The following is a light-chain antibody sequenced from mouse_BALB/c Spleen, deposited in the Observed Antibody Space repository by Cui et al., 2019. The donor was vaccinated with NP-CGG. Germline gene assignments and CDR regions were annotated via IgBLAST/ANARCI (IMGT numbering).Light chain of an antibody. CDR3: ALWYSNHWV. CDR2: GTN. Sequence: QAVVTQVPAPTTSPGETVTLTCRSSTGAVTTSNYANWVQEKPDHLFTGLIGGTNNRAPGVPARFSGSLIGDKAALTITGAQTEDEAIYFCALWYSNHWVFGGGTKLTAL. CDR1: TGAVTTSNY. J-gene: IGLJ1*01. V-gene: IGLV1*01.